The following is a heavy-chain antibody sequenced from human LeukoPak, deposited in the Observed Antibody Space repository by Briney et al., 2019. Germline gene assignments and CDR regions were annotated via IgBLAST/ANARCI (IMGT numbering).Heavy chain of an antibody. CDR3: ARESRVVAGAAFDI. J-gene: IGHJ3*02. Sequence: GGSLRLSCAASGFTVSSNYMSWVRQAPGKGLEWVSVIYSGGSTYYADSVRGRFTISRDNSKNTLYLQMNSLRAEDTAVHYCARESRVVAGAAFDIWGQGTMVTVSS. CDR1: GFTVSSNY. V-gene: IGHV3-53*01. CDR2: IYSGGST. D-gene: IGHD3-22*01.